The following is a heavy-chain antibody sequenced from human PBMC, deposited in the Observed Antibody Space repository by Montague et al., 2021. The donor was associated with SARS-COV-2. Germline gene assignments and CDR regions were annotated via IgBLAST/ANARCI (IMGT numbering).Heavy chain of an antibody. J-gene: IGHJ6*02. CDR3: ARGSWHIVVVTAIRDGYYGMDV. V-gene: IGHV4-34*01. CDR1: GGSFSGYY. D-gene: IGHD2-21*02. Sequence: SETLSLTCAVYGGSFSGYYWSWIRQPPGKGLEWIGEFNHSGSTNXNPSLKSRVTISVDTSKNQFSLKLSSVTAADTAVYYCARGSWHIVVVTAIRDGYYGMDVWGQGTTVTVSS. CDR2: FNHSGST.